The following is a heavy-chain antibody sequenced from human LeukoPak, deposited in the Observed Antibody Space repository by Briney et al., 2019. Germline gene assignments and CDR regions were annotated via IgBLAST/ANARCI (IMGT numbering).Heavy chain of an antibody. V-gene: IGHV1-2*02. D-gene: IGHD3-3*01. Sequence: ASVKVSCKASGYTFTGYYMHWVRQAPGQGLEWMGWINPNSGGTNYAQKFQGRVTMTRDTSISTAYMELSRLRSDDTAVYYCARGNYDFWSGYPNWFDPWGQGTLVTVSS. CDR1: GYTFTGYY. J-gene: IGHJ5*02. CDR2: INPNSGGT. CDR3: ARGNYDFWSGYPNWFDP.